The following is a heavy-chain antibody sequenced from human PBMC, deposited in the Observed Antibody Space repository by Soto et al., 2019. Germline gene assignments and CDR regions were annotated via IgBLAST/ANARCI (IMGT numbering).Heavy chain of an antibody. CDR2: INTYNGNT. V-gene: IGHV1-18*01. CDR1: GYTFTRYG. D-gene: IGHD3-16*01. CDR3: AMVDVYVTPSPQDV. J-gene: IGHJ6*02. Sequence: QVQLVQSGAEVKNPGASVKVSCKASGYTFTRYGIGWARQAPGQGLEWMGWINTYNGNTNYAQNDQGRVTLTTDTSTSTAYMELSSLRSNDTAIYYCAMVDVYVTPSPQDVWGQGTTVIVSS.